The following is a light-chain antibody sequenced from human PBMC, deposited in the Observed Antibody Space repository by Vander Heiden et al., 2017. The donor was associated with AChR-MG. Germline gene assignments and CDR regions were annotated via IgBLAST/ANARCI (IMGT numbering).Light chain of an antibody. Sequence: EIVLTPSPGTLSLSPGESATLSCRASQSIRSSYLAWYQQKPGQAPRLLVYGASSRATGIPDRFSDSGSGTDFTLTISRLEPEDFAVYYCQRDGCSPKTFGQGTKVEIK. CDR3: QRDGCSPKT. CDR2: GAS. V-gene: IGKV3-20*01. J-gene: IGKJ1*01. CDR1: QSIRSSY.